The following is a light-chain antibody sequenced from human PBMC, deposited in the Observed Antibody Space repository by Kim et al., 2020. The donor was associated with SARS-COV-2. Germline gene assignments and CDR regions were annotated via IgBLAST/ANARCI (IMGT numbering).Light chain of an antibody. Sequence: QRVTISVTGSSSNIGADYDVHWYQYLPGTVPKLLIYSNSNRPSGVPDRFSASKSGTSASLAITGLQAEDEADYYCQSYDSSLSGWVFGGGTKLTVL. CDR3: QSYDSSLSGWV. V-gene: IGLV1-40*01. CDR2: SNS. J-gene: IGLJ3*02. CDR1: SSNIGADYD.